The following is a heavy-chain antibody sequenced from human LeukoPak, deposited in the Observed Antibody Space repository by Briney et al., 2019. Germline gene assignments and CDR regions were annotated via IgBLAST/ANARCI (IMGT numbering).Heavy chain of an antibody. Sequence: SETLPLTCAVYGGSFSGYYWSWIRQPPGKGLEWIGEINHSGSTNYSPSLKSRVTISVDTSKNQFSLKLSSVTAADTAVYYCARFGGDYDILTGYLDYWGQGTLVTVSS. CDR1: GGSFSGYY. CDR3: ARFGGDYDILTGYLDY. D-gene: IGHD3-9*01. J-gene: IGHJ4*02. CDR2: INHSGST. V-gene: IGHV4-34*01.